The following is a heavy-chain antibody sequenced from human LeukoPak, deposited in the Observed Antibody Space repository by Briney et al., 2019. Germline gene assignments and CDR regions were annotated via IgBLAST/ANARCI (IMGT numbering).Heavy chain of an antibody. CDR2: INPNSGGT. D-gene: IGHD1-26*01. Sequence: ASVKVSCKASGYTFTGYYMHWVRQAPGQGLEWMGWINPNSGGTNYAQKFQGRVTMTRDTSISTAYMELSRLRSDDTAVYYCARVPGSYYVGGFDYWGQGTLVTVSS. CDR1: GYTFTGYY. V-gene: IGHV1-2*02. J-gene: IGHJ4*02. CDR3: ARVPGSYYVGGFDY.